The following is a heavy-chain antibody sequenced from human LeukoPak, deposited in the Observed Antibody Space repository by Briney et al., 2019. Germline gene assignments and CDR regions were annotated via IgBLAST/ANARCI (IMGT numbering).Heavy chain of an antibody. D-gene: IGHD4-17*01. V-gene: IGHV4-4*02. CDR1: GGSINSSNW. Sequence: SETLSLTCTIFGGSINSSNWWNWVRQSPGKGLEWIGEIFRSGETNYDSSLESRLTISVDRTKNQFSLRLNSVTAADTAVYYCARGRHGDFGNWFDPWGQGTPVIVAS. CDR3: ARGRHGDFGNWFDP. J-gene: IGHJ5*02. CDR2: IFRSGET.